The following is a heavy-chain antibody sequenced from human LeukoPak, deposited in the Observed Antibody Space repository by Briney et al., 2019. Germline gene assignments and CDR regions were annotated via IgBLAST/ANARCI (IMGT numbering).Heavy chain of an antibody. Sequence: SETLSLTCTVSGGSISGDNYSWSWIRQPAGKGLEWIGRVYTSGSTKYNPSLKSRVTISVDTSKKQFSLKLSSVTAADTAVYYCARLLLWFGGTERFDPWGQGTLVTVSS. V-gene: IGHV4-61*02. J-gene: IGHJ5*02. CDR3: ARLLLWFGGTERFDP. D-gene: IGHD3-10*01. CDR2: VYTSGST. CDR1: GGSISGDNYS.